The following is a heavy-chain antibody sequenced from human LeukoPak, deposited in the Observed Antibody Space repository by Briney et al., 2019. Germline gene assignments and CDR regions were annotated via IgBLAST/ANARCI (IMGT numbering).Heavy chain of an antibody. D-gene: IGHD1-26*01. V-gene: IGHV4-4*07. CDR1: GDSISRYY. Sequence: SETLSLTCTVSGDSISRYYWSWIRQPAGKGLEWIGRVYASGSTNYHPSLKSRITMSVDTSKSQFSLRLTSVTAADTAVYYCAGEGPTTGFDYWGQGSLVAVSS. J-gene: IGHJ4*02. CDR2: VYASGST. CDR3: AGEGPTTGFDY.